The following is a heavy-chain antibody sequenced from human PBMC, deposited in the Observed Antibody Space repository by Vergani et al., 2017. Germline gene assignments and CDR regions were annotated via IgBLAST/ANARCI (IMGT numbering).Heavy chain of an antibody. J-gene: IGHJ4*03. Sequence: VQLVESGGGVVQPGGSLRLSCAASGFTVSSNYMSWVRQAPGEGLEWVSIIFSDYSTYYADSVKGRFTISRDNSKNTLYLQMNSLRAEDTAVYYCARGEWLAPYYFDYWGQGTTVTVSS. V-gene: IGHV3-53*01. CDR3: ARGEWLAPYYFDY. CDR2: IFSDYST. D-gene: IGHD3-3*01. CDR1: GFTVSSNY.